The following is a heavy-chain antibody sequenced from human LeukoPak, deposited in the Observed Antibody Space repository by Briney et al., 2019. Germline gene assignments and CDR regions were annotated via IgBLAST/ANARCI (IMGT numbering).Heavy chain of an antibody. J-gene: IGHJ2*01. Sequence: GESLKISCKGSGYSFTRYWIGWVRQLPGKGLEWMGIIYPGDSDTRYSPSFQGQVAMSVDKSISIVYLQWSSLKASDTAVYYCARSVVVDWYFDLWGRGTLVTVSS. V-gene: IGHV5-51*01. CDR2: IYPGDSDT. CDR3: ARSVVVDWYFDL. D-gene: IGHD2-15*01. CDR1: GYSFTRYW.